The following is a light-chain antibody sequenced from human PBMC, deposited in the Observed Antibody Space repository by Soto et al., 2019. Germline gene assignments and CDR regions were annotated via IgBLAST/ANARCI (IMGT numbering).Light chain of an antibody. CDR1: QSISCW. V-gene: IGKV1-5*03. CDR2: KTS. CDR3: LQYKSYQYT. J-gene: IGKJ2*01. Sequence: DIQMTQSPSTLSASVGDRDTITCRASQSISCWLAWYQQKPGKAPKLLIYKTSRLESGLPSWFNGSRSGTEFSLTISSLQRDDFATYHCLQYKSYQYTFRQGPKQEIK.